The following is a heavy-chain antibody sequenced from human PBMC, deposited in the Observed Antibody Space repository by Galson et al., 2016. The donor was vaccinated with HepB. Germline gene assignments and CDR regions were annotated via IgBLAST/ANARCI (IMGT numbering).Heavy chain of an antibody. V-gene: IGHV3-30*03. CDR3: ARDARSVVGNSIQARFDF. D-gene: IGHD2-2*01. J-gene: IGHJ5*01. CDR1: GFTFSNYA. CDR2: ISNDGSKT. Sequence: SLRLSCAVSGFTFSNYAIHWIRQPPGKGLEWVAVISNDGSKTDYGDPVKGRFTTSRDNSKSTMYLQMNSLRPEDTAVYFCARDARSVVGNSIQARFDFWGQGTLVTVSS.